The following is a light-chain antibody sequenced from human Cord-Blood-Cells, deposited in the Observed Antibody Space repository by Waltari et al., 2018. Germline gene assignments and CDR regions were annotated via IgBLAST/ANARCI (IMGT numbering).Light chain of an antibody. CDR1: QSISSY. CDR2: AAS. CDR3: QQSYSTPLT. Sequence: DIQMTQSPSSLSASVGDRVTITCRASQSISSYLNLYQQKPGKAPNLLIYAASSLQSGVPSRFSVSGSGTDFTLTISSLQPDDFATYYCQQSYSTPLTFGGGTKVEIK. J-gene: IGKJ4*01. V-gene: IGKV1-39*01.